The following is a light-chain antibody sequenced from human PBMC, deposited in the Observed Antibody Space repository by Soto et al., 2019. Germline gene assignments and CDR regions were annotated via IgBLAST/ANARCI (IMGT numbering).Light chain of an antibody. J-gene: IGLJ1*01. CDR3: CSLTTSHTYV. CDR1: SSDVGNYIF. Sequence: QSARTQPASVSGSPGQSITISCTGTSSDVGNYIFVSWYRQHPGKAPKLMIYHVTYRPSGVSNRYSGSKSGNSASLTISGLQADDEADYYCCSLTTSHTYVFGSGTKVTVL. CDR2: HVT. V-gene: IGLV2-14*01.